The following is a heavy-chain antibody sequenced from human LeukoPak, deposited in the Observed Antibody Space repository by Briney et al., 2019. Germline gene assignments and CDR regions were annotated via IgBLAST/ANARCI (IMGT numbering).Heavy chain of an antibody. D-gene: IGHD3-10*02. CDR1: GFTFDDYA. CDR3: AELGIAMIGGV. V-gene: IGHV3-20*04. J-gene: IGHJ6*04. Sequence: GSLRLSCAASGFTFDDYAMSWARQAPGKGLEWVSGINWHGGSTGYADSVKGRFTISRDNAKNSLYLQMNRLRAEDTALYYCAELGIAMIGGVWGKGTTVTISS. CDR2: INWHGGST.